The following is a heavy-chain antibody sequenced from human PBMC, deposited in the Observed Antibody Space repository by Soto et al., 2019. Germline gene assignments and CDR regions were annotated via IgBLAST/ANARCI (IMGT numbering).Heavy chain of an antibody. D-gene: IGHD2-15*01. CDR1: GFTVSSKY. CDR3: ARDDVLCDGGRCYGVTLAV. J-gene: IGHJ6*04. Sequence: PGGSLRLSCAASGFTVSSKYMSWVRQAPGKGLEWVSLIQSGGPTYYADSVKGRFTISRDTSENTVHLQMDSLRAEDTAVYYCARDDVLCDGGRCYGVTLAVWGKGTTVTVYS. CDR2: IQSGGPT. V-gene: IGHV3-66*01.